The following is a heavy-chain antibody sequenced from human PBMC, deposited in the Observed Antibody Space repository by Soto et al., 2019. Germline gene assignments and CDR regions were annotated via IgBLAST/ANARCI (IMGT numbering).Heavy chain of an antibody. CDR1: GFTFTNYA. Sequence: GGSLRLSCAASGFTFTNYAMSWVRQAPGKGLEWVSSISGGGDSTYYADSMKGRFTTSRDNSKNTLYLLMNSLRAEDTAVYYCARDLKPYYYYYTMDVWGQGTTVTVSS. CDR2: ISGGGDST. CDR3: ARDLKPYYYYYTMDV. J-gene: IGHJ6*02. V-gene: IGHV3-23*01.